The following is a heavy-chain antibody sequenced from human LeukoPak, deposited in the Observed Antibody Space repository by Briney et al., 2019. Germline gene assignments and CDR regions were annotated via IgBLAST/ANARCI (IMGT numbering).Heavy chain of an antibody. Sequence: PGGSLRLSCAASGFTFSSYAMSWVRQAPGKGLEWVSGISGSGGNTYYADSVKGRFTISRDNSKNTLYLQMNSLRAEDTAVYYCARASVSGSGWYWFDPWGQGTLVTVSS. CDR2: ISGSGGNT. CDR1: GFTFSSYA. J-gene: IGHJ5*02. CDR3: ARASVSGSGWYWFDP. V-gene: IGHV3-23*01. D-gene: IGHD6-19*01.